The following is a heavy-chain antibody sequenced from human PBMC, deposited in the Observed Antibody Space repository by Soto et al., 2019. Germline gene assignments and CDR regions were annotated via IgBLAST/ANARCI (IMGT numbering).Heavy chain of an antibody. CDR1: GGSISSYY. CDR2: IYYSGST. J-gene: IGHJ4*02. V-gene: IGHV4-59*01. Sequence: QVQLQESGPGLVKPSETLSLTCTVSGGSISSYYWSWIRQPPGKGLEWIGYIYYSGSTNYNPSLKSRVTISVDTSKNQFSLKLSSVTAADTAVYYCARARTTKVQRYTDYWGQGTLVIVSS. CDR3: ARARTTKVQRYTDY. D-gene: IGHD3-10*01.